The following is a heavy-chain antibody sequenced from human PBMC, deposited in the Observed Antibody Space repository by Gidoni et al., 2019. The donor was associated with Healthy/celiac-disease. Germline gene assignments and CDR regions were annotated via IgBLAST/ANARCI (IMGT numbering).Heavy chain of an antibody. D-gene: IGHD2-21*01. J-gene: IGHJ6*02. CDR3: ARALWRGHPRRDYGMDV. Sequence: FTISRDNAKNSLYLQMNSLRAEETAVYYCARALWRGHPRRDYGMDVWGQGTTVTVSS. V-gene: IGHV3-11*06.